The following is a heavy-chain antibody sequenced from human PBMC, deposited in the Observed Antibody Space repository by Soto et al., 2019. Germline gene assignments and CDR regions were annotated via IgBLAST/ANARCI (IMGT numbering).Heavy chain of an antibody. CDR1: GGSFSGYY. D-gene: IGHD4-17*01. V-gene: IGHV4-34*01. CDR2: INHSGST. Sequence: QVQLQQWGAGLLKPSETLSLTCAVYGGSFSGYYWSWIRQPPGKGLEWIGEINHSGSTNYNPSLKSRVTISVDTSKNQFSLKLSSVTAADTAVYYCARGDSNMTTVPRHFDYWGQGTLVTVSS. CDR3: ARGDSNMTTVPRHFDY. J-gene: IGHJ4*02.